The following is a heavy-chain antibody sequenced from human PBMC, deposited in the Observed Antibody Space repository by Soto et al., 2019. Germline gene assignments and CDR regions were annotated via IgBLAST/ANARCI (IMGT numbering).Heavy chain of an antibody. Sequence: ASVKVSCKASGYTFTSYDINWVRQATGQGLEWMGWMNPNSGNTGYAQKFQGRVTMTRNTSTSTVYMELSSLRSEDTAVYYCASMQYPPYAFDIWGQGTMVTVSS. CDR2: MNPNSGNT. V-gene: IGHV1-8*01. J-gene: IGHJ3*02. D-gene: IGHD2-2*01. CDR3: ASMQYPPYAFDI. CDR1: GYTFTSYD.